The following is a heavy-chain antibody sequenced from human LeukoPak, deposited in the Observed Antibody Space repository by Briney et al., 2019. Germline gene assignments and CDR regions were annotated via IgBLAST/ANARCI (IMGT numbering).Heavy chain of an antibody. J-gene: IGHJ4*02. CDR3: ARGRYDFWSGYYPYYFDY. V-gene: IGHV4-39*07. CDR1: GGSISSGSYY. D-gene: IGHD3-3*01. Sequence: SETLSLTCAVSGGSISSGSYYWSWIRQPPGKGLEWIGEINHSGSTNYNPSLKSRVTISVDTSKNQFSLKLSSVTAADTAVYYCARGRYDFWSGYYPYYFDYWGQGTLVTVSS. CDR2: INHSGST.